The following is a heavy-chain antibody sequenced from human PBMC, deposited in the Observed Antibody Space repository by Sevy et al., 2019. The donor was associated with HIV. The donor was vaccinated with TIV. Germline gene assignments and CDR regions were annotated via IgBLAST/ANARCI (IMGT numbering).Heavy chain of an antibody. CDR2: FDPEDGET. V-gene: IGHV1-24*01. CDR3: VARITMIVVVTGDFDY. J-gene: IGHJ4*02. D-gene: IGHD3-22*01. CDR1: GYTLTELS. Sequence: ASVKVSCEVSGYTLTELSMHWVRQAPGKGLEWMGGFDPEDGETIYAQKFQGRVTMTEDTSTDTAYMELSSLRSEDTAVYYCVARITMIVVVTGDFDYWGQGTLVTVSS.